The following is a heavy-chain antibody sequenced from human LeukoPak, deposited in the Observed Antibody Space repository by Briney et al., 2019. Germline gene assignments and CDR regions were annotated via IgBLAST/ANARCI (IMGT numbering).Heavy chain of an antibody. J-gene: IGHJ4*02. CDR1: GGSISSYY. D-gene: IGHD3-10*01. V-gene: IGHV4-4*07. Sequence: KPSETLSLTCTVSGGSISSYYWSWIRQPAGKGLEWIGRIYTSGSNNYNPSLKSRVTMSVDTSKNQFSLKLSSVTAADTAVYYCARGRAGLLWFGLDYWGQGTLVTVSS. CDR2: IYTSGSN. CDR3: ARGRAGLLWFGLDY.